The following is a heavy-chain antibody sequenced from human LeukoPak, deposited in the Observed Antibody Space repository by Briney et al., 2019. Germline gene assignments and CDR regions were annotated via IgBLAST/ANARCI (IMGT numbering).Heavy chain of an antibody. CDR2: ISSSSSYI. CDR1: GFTFSSYS. Sequence: PGGSLRLSCAASGFTFSSYSMNWVRQAPGKGLEWVSPISSSSSYIYYADSVKGRFTISRDNAKNSLYLQMNSLRAEDTAVYYCAVGMTTHDAFDIWGQGTMVTVSS. J-gene: IGHJ3*02. CDR3: AVGMTTHDAFDI. D-gene: IGHD4-11*01. V-gene: IGHV3-21*01.